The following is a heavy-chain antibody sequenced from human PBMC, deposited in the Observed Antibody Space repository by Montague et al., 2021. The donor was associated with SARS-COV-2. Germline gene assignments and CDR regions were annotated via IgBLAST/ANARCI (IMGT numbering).Heavy chain of an antibody. J-gene: IGHJ6*02. D-gene: IGHD1-26*01. CDR1: GFTVSDNF. V-gene: IGHV3-53*01. Sequence: SLRLSCAASGFTVSDNFVSWVRQAPGKGLEWVAVVYSGGSTLYADSVKGRFYIYRDASKNALHLQMNSLRAEDTAVYYCARDFAIVRPKTEYGMDVWGQGATVTVSS. CDR2: VYSGGST. CDR3: ARDFAIVRPKTEYGMDV.